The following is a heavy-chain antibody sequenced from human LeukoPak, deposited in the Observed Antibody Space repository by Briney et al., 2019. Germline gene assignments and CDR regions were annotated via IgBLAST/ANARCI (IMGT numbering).Heavy chain of an antibody. D-gene: IGHD3-22*01. CDR2: IYYSGST. Sequence: SETLSLTCTVSGGSISSYYWSWIRQPPGKGLEWIGYIYYSGSTNYNPSFKSRVTISVDTSKNQFSLKLSSVTAADTAVYYCARYYDSSGSLQYYFDYWGQGTLVTVSS. CDR3: ARYYDSSGSLQYYFDY. J-gene: IGHJ4*02. V-gene: IGHV4-59*08. CDR1: GGSISSYY.